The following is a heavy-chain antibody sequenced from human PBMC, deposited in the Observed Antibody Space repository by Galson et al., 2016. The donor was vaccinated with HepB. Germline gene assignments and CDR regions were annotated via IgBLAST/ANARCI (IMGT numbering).Heavy chain of an antibody. CDR3: ASGANRGRPFDY. D-gene: IGHD1-14*01. V-gene: IGHV3-7*03. CDR2: VKRDGSER. CDR1: GFTFSSYW. J-gene: IGHJ4*02. Sequence: SLRLSCAASGFTFSSYWMSWVRQAPGKGLEWVANVKRDGSERYYVDSVKGRFTISRDNAKNSLFLQMTSLRVEDTAVYYCASGANRGRPFDYWGEGTLVTVAS.